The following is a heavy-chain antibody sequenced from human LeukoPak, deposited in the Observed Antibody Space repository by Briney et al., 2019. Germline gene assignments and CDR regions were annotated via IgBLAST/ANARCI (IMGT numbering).Heavy chain of an antibody. CDR3: ARALGYCSSTSCRGAFDI. J-gene: IGHJ3*02. CDR1: GGSISSYY. V-gene: IGHV4-4*07. D-gene: IGHD2-2*01. Sequence: SETLSLTCTVSGGSISSYYWSWIRQPAGKGLEWIGRIYTSGSTNYNPSLKSRVTMSVDTSKNQFSLKPSSVTAADTAVYYCARALGYCSSTSCRGAFDIWGQGTMVTVSS. CDR2: IYTSGST.